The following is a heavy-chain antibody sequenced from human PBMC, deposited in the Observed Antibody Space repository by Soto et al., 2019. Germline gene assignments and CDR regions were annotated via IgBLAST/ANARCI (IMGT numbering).Heavy chain of an antibody. CDR3: ATGALDTIFGLWDY. CDR2: FDPEDGET. CDR1: GYTLTELS. Sequence: ASVKVSCKVSGYTLTELSMHWVRQAPGKGLEWMGGFDPEDGETIHAQKFQGRVTMTEDTSTDTAYMELSSLRSEDTAVYYCATGALDTIFGLWDYWGQGTLVTVSS. V-gene: IGHV1-24*01. D-gene: IGHD3-3*01. J-gene: IGHJ4*02.